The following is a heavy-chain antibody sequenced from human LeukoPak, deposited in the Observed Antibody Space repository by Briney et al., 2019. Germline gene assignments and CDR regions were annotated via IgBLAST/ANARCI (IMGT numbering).Heavy chain of an antibody. D-gene: IGHD3-10*01. Sequence: PSETLSLTCTVSGRSISSSSYYCGSIRQPPGKGLDWIGSISYSGRTYYNPSLKSRVTISVDTSKNQFSLKLSSVTVADTAVYYCARNRYYYGSGNYGVPNWFDPWGQGTLVTVSS. CDR1: GRSISSSSYY. CDR3: ARNRYYYGSGNYGVPNWFDP. V-gene: IGHV4-39*01. J-gene: IGHJ5*02. CDR2: ISYSGRT.